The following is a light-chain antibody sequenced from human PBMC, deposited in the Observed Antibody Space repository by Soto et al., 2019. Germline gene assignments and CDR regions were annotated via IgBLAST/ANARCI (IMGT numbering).Light chain of an antibody. CDR3: QQSYSTPIT. CDR2: SAS. CDR1: QSISSF. V-gene: IGKV1-39*01. J-gene: IGKJ4*01. Sequence: DIQMTQSPSSLSASVGDTVTITCRASQSISSFLNWYQQKPGKAPKLLIHSASSLQGGVPSRFSGSGSGTDFTLTISSLQPEDFATYSCQQSYSTPITFGGGTKVEIK.